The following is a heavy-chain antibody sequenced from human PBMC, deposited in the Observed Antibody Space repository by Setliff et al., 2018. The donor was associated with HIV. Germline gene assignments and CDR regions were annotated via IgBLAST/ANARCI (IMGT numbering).Heavy chain of an antibody. D-gene: IGHD3-10*01. J-gene: IGHJ4*02. CDR3: ARGGGYYKLDY. CDR2: VFHSGST. Sequence: LSLTCAVSGASVRSPTWWSWVRQAPGKGLEWVGEVFHSGSTNYNPSLKSRLTISVDKSKEQLSLRLTSVTAADTALYYCARGGGYYKLDYWGRGTLVTVSS. V-gene: IGHV4-4*02. CDR1: GASVRSPTW.